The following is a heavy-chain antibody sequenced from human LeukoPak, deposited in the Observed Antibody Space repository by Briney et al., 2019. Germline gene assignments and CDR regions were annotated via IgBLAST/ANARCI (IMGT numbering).Heavy chain of an antibody. Sequence: GESPRLSCAASGFTFSTYWMSWVRHAPAKGLELVANIKQDGSEKYYVDSVKGRFTISRDNANNSLYLQVNGLRAEDTAVYYCARNQRRLDYWGQGTLVTVFS. CDR3: ARNQRRLDY. D-gene: IGHD1-14*01. J-gene: IGHJ4*02. CDR1: GFTFSTYW. CDR2: IKQDGSEK. V-gene: IGHV3-7*01.